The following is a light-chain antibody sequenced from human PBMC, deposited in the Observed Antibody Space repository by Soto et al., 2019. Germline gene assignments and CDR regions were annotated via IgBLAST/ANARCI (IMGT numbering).Light chain of an antibody. CDR1: QSVSNY. V-gene: IGKV3-15*01. CDR2: GAS. Sequence: EIVMTQSPATLSVSPGERATLSCRASQSVSNYLAWYQQKPGQAPRLLIYGASTRATGIPARFSGGGSETDFTLTISSLHSEDFAVYYCQQYHNWPPLTFGGGTKVEIK. J-gene: IGKJ4*01. CDR3: QQYHNWPPLT.